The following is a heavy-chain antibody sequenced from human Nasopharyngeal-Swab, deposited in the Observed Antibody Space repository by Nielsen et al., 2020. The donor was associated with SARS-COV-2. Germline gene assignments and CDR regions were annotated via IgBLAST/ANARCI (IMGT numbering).Heavy chain of an antibody. CDR3: ASPGLWYGDYEPFDY. Sequence: GESLKISCAASGFTLSSYAMHWVRQAPGKGLEWVAVISYDGSNKYYADSVKGRFTISRDNSKNTLYLQMNSLRAEDTAVYYCASPGLWYGDYEPFDYWGQGTLVTVSS. J-gene: IGHJ4*02. D-gene: IGHD4-17*01. CDR2: ISYDGSNK. CDR1: GFTLSSYA. V-gene: IGHV3-30-3*01.